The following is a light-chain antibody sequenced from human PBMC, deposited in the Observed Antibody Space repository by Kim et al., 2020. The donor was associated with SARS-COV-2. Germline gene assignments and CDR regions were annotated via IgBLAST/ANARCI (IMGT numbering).Light chain of an antibody. CDR3: ATWDDSLSGLVV. CDR1: SSNSGNTD. CDR2: SND. Sequence: QLFTIACSGISSNSGNTDVYWYQRLPGTAPNLLIDSNDQRPSGVPDRFSGSQSGTSVSLAISGLRSEDEADYYCATWDDSLSGLVVFGGGTQLTVL. V-gene: IGLV1-47*02. J-gene: IGLJ2*01.